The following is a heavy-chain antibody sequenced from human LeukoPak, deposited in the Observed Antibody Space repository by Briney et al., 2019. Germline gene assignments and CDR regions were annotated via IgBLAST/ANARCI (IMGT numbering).Heavy chain of an antibody. CDR1: GYTFTSYD. V-gene: IGHV1-69*13. D-gene: IGHD3-10*01. CDR3: ANLPYYGSGSYFDY. J-gene: IGHJ4*02. Sequence: GASVKVSCKASGYTFTSYDINWVRQATGQGLEWMGGIIPIFGTANYAQKFQGRVTITADESTSTAYMDLSSLRSEDTAVYYCANLPYYGSGSYFDYWGQGTLVTVSS. CDR2: IIPIFGTA.